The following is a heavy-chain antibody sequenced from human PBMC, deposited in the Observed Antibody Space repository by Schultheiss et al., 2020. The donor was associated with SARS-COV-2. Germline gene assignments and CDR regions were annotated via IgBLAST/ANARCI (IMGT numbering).Heavy chain of an antibody. CDR3: ARFDSTTTFDY. V-gene: IGHV4-34*09. CDR1: GGSFSGYY. J-gene: IGHJ4*02. D-gene: IGHD4-17*01. Sequence: SQTLSLTCAVYGGSFSGYYWSWIRQPPGKGLEWIGYIYYSGSTYYNPSLKSRVTISVDTSKNQFSLKLSSVTAADTAVYYCARFDSTTTFDYWGQGTLVTVSS. CDR2: IYYSGST.